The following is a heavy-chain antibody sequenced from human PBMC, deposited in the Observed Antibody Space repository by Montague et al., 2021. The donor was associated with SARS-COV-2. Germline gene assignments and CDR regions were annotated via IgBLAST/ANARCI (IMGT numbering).Heavy chain of an antibody. Sequence: STNYNPSLKSRVTISVDTSKNQFSLKLSSVTAADTAVYYCASDLAPYYGSGSYYNPMDACDSWGQGKMVTVSS. CDR3: ASDLAPYYGSGSYYNPMDACDS. D-gene: IGHD3-10*01. V-gene: IGHV4-61*02. CDR2: ST. J-gene: IGHJ3*02.